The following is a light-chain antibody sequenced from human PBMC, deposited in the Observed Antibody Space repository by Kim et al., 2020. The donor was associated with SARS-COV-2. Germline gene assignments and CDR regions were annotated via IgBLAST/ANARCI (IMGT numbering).Light chain of an antibody. CDR1: QSLMHSNGYNY. V-gene: IGKV2-28*01. CDR3: MQALQTPWT. J-gene: IGKJ1*01. CDR2: LGF. Sequence: DIVMTQSPLSLPVTPGEPASISCRSSQSLMHSNGYNYLDWYLQKPGQSPQLLIYLGFNRASGVPDRFSGSASGTDFTLKISRVEAEDVGVYYCMQALQTPWTFGQGTKLEI.